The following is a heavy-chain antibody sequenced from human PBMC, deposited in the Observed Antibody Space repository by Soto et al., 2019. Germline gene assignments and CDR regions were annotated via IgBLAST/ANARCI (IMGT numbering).Heavy chain of an antibody. Sequence: SLTCTVSGGSISSGGYYWSWIRQHPGKGLEWIGYIYYSGSTYYNPSLKSRVTISVDTSKNQFSLKLSSVTAADTAVYYCARDYNYYDSSGYYYSKYGMDVWGQGTTVTVSS. CDR1: GGSISSGGYY. V-gene: IGHV4-31*03. CDR3: ARDYNYYDSSGYYYSKYGMDV. D-gene: IGHD3-22*01. J-gene: IGHJ6*02. CDR2: IYYSGST.